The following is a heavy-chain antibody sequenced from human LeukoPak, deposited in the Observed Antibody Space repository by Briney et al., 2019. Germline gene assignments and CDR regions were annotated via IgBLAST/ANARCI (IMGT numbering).Heavy chain of an antibody. CDR1: GYTFTCYY. V-gene: IGHV1-2*06. J-gene: IGHJ6*02. CDR2: INPNSGGT. D-gene: IGHD5-12*01. Sequence: ASVKVSCKASGYTFTCYYMHWVRQAPGQGVEWMGRINPNSGGTNYAQKFQGRVTMTRDTSISTAYMELSRLRSDDTAVYYCARDSGYDSQKYYYYYCGMDVWGQGTTVTVSS. CDR3: ARDSGYDSQKYYYYYCGMDV.